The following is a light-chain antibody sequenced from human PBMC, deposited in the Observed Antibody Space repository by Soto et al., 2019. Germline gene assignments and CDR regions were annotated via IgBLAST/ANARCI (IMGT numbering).Light chain of an antibody. CDR1: QTISSNY. V-gene: IGKV3-20*01. CDR3: QLYGSSPKT. CDR2: GAS. J-gene: IGKJ1*01. Sequence: EIVLTQSPGTLSLSPGERATLSCRATQTISSNYLAWYRQKPGQAPKLLIHGASTGATGIPDRFSGSGSGTDFTLTISRLEPEDFAVYYCQLYGSSPKTFGQGTKVEF.